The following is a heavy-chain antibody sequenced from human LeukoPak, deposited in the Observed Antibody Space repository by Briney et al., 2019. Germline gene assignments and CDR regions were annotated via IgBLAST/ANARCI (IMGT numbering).Heavy chain of an antibody. Sequence: PGGSLRLSCAASGFTFSSYSMNWVRQAPGKGLEWVSYISDSSSTIFYADSVKGRFTISRDNAKNSVYLQMNSLRAEDTAVYYCARARQQLNWFDPWGQGTLVTVSS. CDR1: GFTFSSYS. D-gene: IGHD6-13*01. J-gene: IGHJ5*02. V-gene: IGHV3-48*01. CDR3: ARARQQLNWFDP. CDR2: ISDSSSTI.